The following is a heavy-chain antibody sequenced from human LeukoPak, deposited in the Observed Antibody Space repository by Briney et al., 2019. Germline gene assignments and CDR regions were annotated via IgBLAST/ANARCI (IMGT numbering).Heavy chain of an antibody. CDR1: GYTFTSYA. V-gene: IGHV1-18*01. CDR2: ISAYNGNT. Sequence: ASVKVSCKASGYTFTSYAMNWVRQAPGQGLEWMGWISAYNGNTNYAQKLQGRVTMTTDTSTSTAYMELRSLRSDDTAVYYCARGGGIVGATTDFDYWGQGTLVTVSS. J-gene: IGHJ4*02. D-gene: IGHD1-26*01. CDR3: ARGGGIVGATTDFDY.